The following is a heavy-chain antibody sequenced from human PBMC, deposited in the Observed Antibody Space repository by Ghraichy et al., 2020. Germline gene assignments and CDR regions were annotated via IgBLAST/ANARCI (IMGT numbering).Heavy chain of an antibody. CDR3: AKFCTTTSCRGFDY. J-gene: IGHJ4*02. CDR1: GGSVSSYY. V-gene: IGHV4-59*02. CDR2: IYYTGNT. Sequence: SETLSLTCTVSGGSVSSYYWTWIRQPPGKGLEWIGYIYYTGNTNYNPSLKSRLTISVDTSKNQFSLRLSSVTAADTAVYYCAKFCTTTSCRGFDYWGQGTLVTVSS. D-gene: IGHD2-2*01.